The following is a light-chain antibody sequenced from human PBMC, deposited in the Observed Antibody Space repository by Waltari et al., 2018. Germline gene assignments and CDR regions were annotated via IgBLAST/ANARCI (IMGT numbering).Light chain of an antibody. CDR3: QKYVSLPAT. V-gene: IGKV3-20*01. CDR1: QSVSRY. CDR2: DAS. Sequence: EIVLTQSPDTLSLSPGETATLSCRASQSVSRYLAWYQQKPGQDPRLLIYDASSRATGIPDRFSCSGSGTDFSLTISRLEPEDFAVYYCQKYVSLPATFGQGTKVEIK. J-gene: IGKJ1*01.